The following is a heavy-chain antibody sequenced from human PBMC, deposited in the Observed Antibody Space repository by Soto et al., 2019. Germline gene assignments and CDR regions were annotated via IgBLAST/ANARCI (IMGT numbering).Heavy chain of an antibody. CDR3: ASVFPPDF. CDR2: IKGDGSEK. CDR1: RFTFGSYW. D-gene: IGHD3-10*02. Sequence: EVLLVESGGGLVQPGGSRTLSCAASRFTFGSYWMNWVRPAPGKWLEWVANIKGDGSEKYYVDSVEGRFTISRDNTKNSLDLQMNSLRVEATAVYYCASVFPPDFWGQGTLVTVSS. J-gene: IGHJ4*02. V-gene: IGHV3-7*01.